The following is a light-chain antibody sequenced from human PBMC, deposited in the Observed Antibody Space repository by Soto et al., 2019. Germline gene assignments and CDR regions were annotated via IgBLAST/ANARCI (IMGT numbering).Light chain of an antibody. CDR1: QSIYTW. J-gene: IGKJ1*01. CDR2: KVS. Sequence: DIQMTQSPSTLSASVGDRVTITCRASQSIYTWLAWYQQKPCEVPKVLIYKVSNLQRGVPSRFSGSGSGTEFTPTISGLQPDDFATYYCQHYKFFPWTFGQGTKVDIK. CDR3: QHYKFFPWT. V-gene: IGKV1-5*03.